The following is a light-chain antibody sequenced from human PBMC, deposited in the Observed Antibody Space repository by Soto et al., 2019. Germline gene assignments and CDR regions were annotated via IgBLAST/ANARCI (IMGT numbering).Light chain of an antibody. CDR1: QSISSN. V-gene: IGKV3-20*01. CDR3: QQYGNSRGT. CDR2: DAS. Sequence: EIVMTQSPATLSVSPGDRATLSCRASQSISSNLAWYQQKPGQAPRLLIYDASSRATGIPDRFSGSGSGTDFTLTISRLEPEDFAVYYCQQYGNSRGTFGQGNKVDIK. J-gene: IGKJ1*01.